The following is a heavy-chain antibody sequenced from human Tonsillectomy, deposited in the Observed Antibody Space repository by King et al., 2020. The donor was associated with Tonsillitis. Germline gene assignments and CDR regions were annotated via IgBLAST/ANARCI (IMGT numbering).Heavy chain of an antibody. CDR2: ISNDGSNK. J-gene: IGHJ6*02. Sequence: VQLVESGGGVVQPGRSLRLSCAASGFTFSSYAMHWVRQAPGKGLEWVALISNDGSNKYHADSVKGRFTISRDNSKNTLYLQMNSLRAEDTAVYYCARSSTDLPWEYYNYYGMDVWGQGTTVTVSS. CDR1: GFTFSSYA. D-gene: IGHD1-26*01. CDR3: ARSSTDLPWEYYNYYGMDV. V-gene: IGHV3-30-3*01.